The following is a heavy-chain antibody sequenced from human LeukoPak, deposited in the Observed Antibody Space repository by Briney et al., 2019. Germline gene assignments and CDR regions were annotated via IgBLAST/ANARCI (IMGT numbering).Heavy chain of an antibody. J-gene: IGHJ4*02. V-gene: IGHV3-15*01. Sequence: PGGSLRLSCAASGFTFSNAWMSWVRQAPGKGLEWVGRIKRKTDGGTTDYAAPVKGRFTISRDNAKNSLYLQMNSLRAEDTAVYYCARAGPGNDYWGQGTLVTVSS. CDR1: GFTFSNAW. CDR2: IKRKTDGGTT. CDR3: ARAGPGNDY.